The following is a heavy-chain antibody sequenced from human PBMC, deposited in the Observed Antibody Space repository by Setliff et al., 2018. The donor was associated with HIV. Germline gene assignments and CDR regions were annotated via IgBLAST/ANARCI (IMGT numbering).Heavy chain of an antibody. CDR3: ARGTLYYYDTGGYSYFDY. D-gene: IGHD3-22*01. CDR1: GGSISSGGYY. Sequence: TLSLTCTVSGGSISSGGYYWSWIRQHPGKGLEWIGYIYYSGSTYYNPSLKSRVTISVDTSKNQFSLQLSSVTAADTAVFHCARGTLYYYDTGGYSYFDYWGQGTLVTVSS. J-gene: IGHJ4*02. CDR2: IYYSGST. V-gene: IGHV4-31*03.